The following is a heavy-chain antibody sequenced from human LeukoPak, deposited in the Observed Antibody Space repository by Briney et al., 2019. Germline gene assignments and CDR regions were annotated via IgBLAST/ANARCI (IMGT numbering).Heavy chain of an antibody. D-gene: IGHD3-16*01. J-gene: IGHJ6*03. V-gene: IGHV3-53*01. CDR1: GVSATNNN. CDR3: YIMAPRFFYMDV. Sequence: PGGSLRHSRAPPGVSATNNNMRSVRHAPGKRLEWGSFIYSAGSAYYADSVKGRVTTSRDASTNTLYLDMHSLSVEDTTRYYCYIMAPRFFYMDVWCKGAAVSVS. CDR2: IYSAGSA.